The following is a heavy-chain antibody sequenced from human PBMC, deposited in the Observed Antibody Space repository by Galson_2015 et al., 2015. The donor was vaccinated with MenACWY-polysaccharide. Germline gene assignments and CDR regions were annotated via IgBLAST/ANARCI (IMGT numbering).Heavy chain of an antibody. Sequence: SLRLSCAASGFTFCSYGMHWVRQAPGKGLEWVAFIRYDGSNKYYADSVKGRFTISRDNSKNTLYLQMNSLRAEDTALYYCAKDMGAYSSSLGYWGQGTLVTVSS. D-gene: IGHD6-13*01. CDR2: IRYDGSNK. J-gene: IGHJ4*02. V-gene: IGHV3-30*02. CDR1: GFTFCSYG. CDR3: AKDMGAYSSSLGY.